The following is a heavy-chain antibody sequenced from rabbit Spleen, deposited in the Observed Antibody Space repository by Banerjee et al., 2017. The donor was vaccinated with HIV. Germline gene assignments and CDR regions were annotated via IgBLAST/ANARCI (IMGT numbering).Heavy chain of an antibody. CDR3: ARGAGASGWGYDL. J-gene: IGHJ3*01. CDR1: GFSFSSNDY. Sequence: QEQLVESGGGLVQPGGSLKLTCTASGFSFSSNDYMCWVRQAPGKGLEWISCIAGDSSGFTYSATWAKGRFTCSKTSSTTVTLQMTSLTVADTATYFCARGAGASGWGYDLWGQGTLVTVS. V-gene: IGHV1S45*01. D-gene: IGHD4-1*01. CDR2: IAGDSSGFT.